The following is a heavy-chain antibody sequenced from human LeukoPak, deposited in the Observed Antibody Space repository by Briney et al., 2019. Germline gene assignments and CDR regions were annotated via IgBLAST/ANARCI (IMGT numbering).Heavy chain of an antibody. CDR1: GFTFSSYA. J-gene: IGHJ4*02. CDR3: AKGDVTTYSSSWSQHAFDY. D-gene: IGHD6-13*01. V-gene: IGHV3-23*01. CDR2: ISGSGGST. Sequence: GGSLRLSCAASGFTFSSYAMSWVRQAPGKGLEWVSAISGSGGSTYYADSVKGRFTISRDNSKNTLYLQMNSLRAEDTAVYYCAKGDVTTYSSSWSQHAFDYWAREPWSPSPQ.